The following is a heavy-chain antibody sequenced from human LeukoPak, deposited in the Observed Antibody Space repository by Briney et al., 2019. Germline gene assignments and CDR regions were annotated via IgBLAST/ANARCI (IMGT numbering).Heavy chain of an antibody. Sequence: GGSLRLSCAASGNYWMHWVRQAPGKGLVWVSHINSDGSWTSYAYSVKGRFTISKDNAKNTVYLQMHNLRAEDTAVYYCVSFYETSWGRGTLVTVSS. D-gene: IGHD2-2*01. CDR3: VSFYETS. V-gene: IGHV3-74*01. J-gene: IGHJ5*02. CDR2: INSDGSWT. CDR1: GNYW.